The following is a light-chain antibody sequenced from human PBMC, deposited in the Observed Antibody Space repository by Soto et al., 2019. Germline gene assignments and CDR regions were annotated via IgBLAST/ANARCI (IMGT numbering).Light chain of an antibody. Sequence: EIVLTQSPDTLSLSPGERATLSCRASQSVSSNLAWYQQKPGQAPRLLIYGASTRATGIPARFSGSGSGTEFTLPISSLQSEDFAVYYCQQYNNWPWTFGQGTKVDIK. CDR3: QQYNNWPWT. CDR2: GAS. CDR1: QSVSSN. J-gene: IGKJ1*01. V-gene: IGKV3-15*01.